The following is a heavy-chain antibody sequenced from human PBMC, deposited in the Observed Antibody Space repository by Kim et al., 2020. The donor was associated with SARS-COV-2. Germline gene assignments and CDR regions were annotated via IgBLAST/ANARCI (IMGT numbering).Heavy chain of an antibody. D-gene: IGHD2-2*01. Sequence: ASVKVSCKASGYTFTSYAMHWVRQAPGQRLEWMGWINAGNGNTKYSQKFQGRVTITRDTSASTANMELSSLRSEDTAVYYCARGDIVVVPAGPGPYYYYGMDVWGQGTTVTVSS. J-gene: IGHJ6*02. CDR3: ARGDIVVVPAGPGPYYYYGMDV. V-gene: IGHV1-3*01. CDR2: INAGNGNT. CDR1: GYTFTSYA.